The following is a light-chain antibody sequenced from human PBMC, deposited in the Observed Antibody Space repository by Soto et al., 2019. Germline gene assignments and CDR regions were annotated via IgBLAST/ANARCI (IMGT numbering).Light chain of an antibody. CDR3: QQYHSYSLT. J-gene: IGKJ4*01. V-gene: IGKV1-5*03. CDR1: QSISSW. Sequence: DIQMTQSPSTLSAPVGDRDTNTCRASQSISSWLAWYQQKPGKAPKLLIYKASSLEGGVPSRFSGSVSGTDFTLTISSLQPDDFATYYCQQYHSYSLTFGGGTKV. CDR2: KAS.